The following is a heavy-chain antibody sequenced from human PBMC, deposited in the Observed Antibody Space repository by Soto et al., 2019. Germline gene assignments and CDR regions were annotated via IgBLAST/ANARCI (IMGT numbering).Heavy chain of an antibody. CDR2: IKTDGSST. D-gene: IGHD3-16*01. Sequence: EVQLMESGGALVQPGGSLRLSCAASGFTFSSYWMHWVRQVPGEGLVWVSRIKTDGSSTSYADSVKGRFTISRDHAKNTMYLQMNNLGAEDTAVYYCARVGVGHYEFDYWGQGTLVTVSS. V-gene: IGHV3-74*01. J-gene: IGHJ4*02. CDR1: GFTFSSYW. CDR3: ARVGVGHYEFDY.